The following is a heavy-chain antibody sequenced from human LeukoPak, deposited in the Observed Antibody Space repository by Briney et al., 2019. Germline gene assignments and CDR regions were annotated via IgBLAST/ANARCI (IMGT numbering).Heavy chain of an antibody. D-gene: IGHD2-15*01. CDR1: GFTFSSYG. J-gene: IGHJ4*02. Sequence: GGSLRLSCAASGFTFSSYGMHWVRQAPGKGLEWVAVIWYDGSNKYYADSVKGRFTISRDNSKNTLYLQMNSLRAEDTAVYYSARDSRKQGRPLDYWGQGTLVTVSS. CDR2: IWYDGSNK. CDR3: ARDSRKQGRPLDY. V-gene: IGHV3-33*01.